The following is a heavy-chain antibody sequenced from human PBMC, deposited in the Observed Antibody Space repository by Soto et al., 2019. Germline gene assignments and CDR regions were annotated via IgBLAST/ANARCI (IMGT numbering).Heavy chain of an antibody. CDR2: ISGSGGST. CDR1: GFTFSSYA. D-gene: IGHD6-6*01. Sequence: GSLRLSCAASGFTFSSYAMSWVRQAPGKGLEWVSAISGSGGSTYYAISVKGRFTITRDNSKNTLYLQMNSLRAEDTAVYYCAKDQAYSSSYYYGMDVWGQGTTVTVSS. J-gene: IGHJ6*02. CDR3: AKDQAYSSSYYYGMDV. V-gene: IGHV3-23*01.